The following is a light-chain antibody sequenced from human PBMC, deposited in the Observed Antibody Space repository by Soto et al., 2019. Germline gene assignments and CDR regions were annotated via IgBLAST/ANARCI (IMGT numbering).Light chain of an antibody. J-gene: IGLJ1*01. CDR2: DVS. V-gene: IGLV2-14*01. Sequence: QSVLTQPASVSGSPGQSITISCTGTSSDVGGYNYVSWYQQHPGKAPKLMIYDVSNRPSGVSNRFSGSKSGNTASLTISGLQAEDEADYYCSSYTSSSXYVXXXXTKVXXL. CDR1: SSDVGGYNY. CDR3: SSYTSSSXYV.